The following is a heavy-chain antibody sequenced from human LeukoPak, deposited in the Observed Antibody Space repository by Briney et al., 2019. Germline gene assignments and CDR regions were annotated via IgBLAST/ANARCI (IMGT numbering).Heavy chain of an antibody. CDR2: IYYSGST. Sequence: SETLSLTCTVSGGSISSSSYYWGWIRQPPGKGLEWIGSIYYSGSTYYNPSLKSRVTISVDTSKNQFSLKLSSVTAADTAVYYCARVLWGTVTTLYYYYYMDVWGKGTTVTISS. CDR3: ARVLWGTVTTLYYYYYMDV. D-gene: IGHD4-17*01. V-gene: IGHV4-39*07. J-gene: IGHJ6*03. CDR1: GGSISSSSYY.